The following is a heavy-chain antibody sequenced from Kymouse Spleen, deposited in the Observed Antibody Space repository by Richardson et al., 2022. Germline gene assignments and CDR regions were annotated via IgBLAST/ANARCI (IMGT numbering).Heavy chain of an antibody. V-gene: IGHV3-9*01. D-gene: IGHD1-20*01. CDR2: ISWNSGSI. Sequence: EVQLVESGGGLVQPGRSLRLSCAASGFTFDDYAMHWVRQAPGKGLEWVSGISWNSGSIGYADSVKGRFTISRDNAKNSLYLQMNSLRAEDTALYYCAKDKRITGTTDYYYYGMDVWGQGTTVTVSS. J-gene: IGHJ6*02. CDR3: AKDKRITGTTDYYYYGMDV. CDR1: GFTFDDYA.